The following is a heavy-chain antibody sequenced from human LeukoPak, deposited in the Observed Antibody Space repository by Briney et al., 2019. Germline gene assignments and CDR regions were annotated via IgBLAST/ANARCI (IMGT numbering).Heavy chain of an antibody. D-gene: IGHD3-22*01. CDR2: IIPIFDTR. J-gene: IGHJ4*02. CDR1: GGTFSSYA. Sequence: SVNVSCKASGGTFSSYAISWVRQAPGQGLEWMGGIIPIFDTRNYEQNFQGRVTITTDASTSTAYMELSSLRSEDTAVYYCARAYYYDSSGYYPFDYWGQGTLVTVSS. V-gene: IGHV1-69*05. CDR3: ARAYYYDSSGYYPFDY.